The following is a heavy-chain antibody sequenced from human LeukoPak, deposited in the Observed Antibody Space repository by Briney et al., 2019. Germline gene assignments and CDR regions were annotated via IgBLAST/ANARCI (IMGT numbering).Heavy chain of an antibody. D-gene: IGHD2-15*01. Sequence: PSETLSLTCTVSGGSISSYYWSWIRQPPGKGLEWIGYIYYSGSTYYNPSLKSRVTISVDTSKNQFSLKLSSVTAADTAVYYCARAKVVAATRHAFDIWGQGTMVTVSS. CDR1: GGSISSYY. V-gene: IGHV4-30-4*01. CDR3: ARAKVVAATRHAFDI. CDR2: IYYSGST. J-gene: IGHJ3*02.